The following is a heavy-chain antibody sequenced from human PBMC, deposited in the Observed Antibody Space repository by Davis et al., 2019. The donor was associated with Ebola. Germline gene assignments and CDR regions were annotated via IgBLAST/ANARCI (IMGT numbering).Heavy chain of an antibody. J-gene: IGHJ2*01. V-gene: IGHV1-18*04. CDR1: GYTFTTYG. D-gene: IGHD3-22*01. Sequence: ASVKVSCKSSGYTFTTYGINWVRQAPGQGLEWMGWISAYNGNTNYAQKLQGRVTMTTDTSTSTAYMELRSLRSEDTAVYYCARGGSGYYYVWYFDLWGRGTLVTVSS. CDR2: ISAYNGNT. CDR3: ARGGSGYYYVWYFDL.